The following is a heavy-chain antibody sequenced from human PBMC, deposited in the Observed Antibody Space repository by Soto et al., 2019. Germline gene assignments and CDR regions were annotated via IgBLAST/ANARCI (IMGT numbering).Heavy chain of an antibody. Sequence: QVQLVQSGGEVKKPGASVKVSCQASGYTFSDYAINWVRQAPGQGLEWMGWISASTRNTDQAQNFQGRVIMTLDTSTNTAYMELRSLRFDDTAVYYCVRCYCSVGSCYACWHFDLWGRGTLVTVSS. V-gene: IGHV1-18*01. CDR2: ISASTRNT. D-gene: IGHD2-15*01. CDR1: GYTFSDYA. J-gene: IGHJ2*01. CDR3: VRCYCSVGSCYACWHFDL.